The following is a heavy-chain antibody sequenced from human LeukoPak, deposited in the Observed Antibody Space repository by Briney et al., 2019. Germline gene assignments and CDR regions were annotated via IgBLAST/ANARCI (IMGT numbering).Heavy chain of an antibody. CDR1: GSSISSSNW. J-gene: IGHJ5*02. D-gene: IGHD3-10*01. CDR2: IYHSGST. V-gene: IGHV4-4*02. CDR3: ARDRSPWADGGSGSYTAFDP. Sequence: SETLSLTCAVSGSSISSSNWWSWVRQPPGKGLEWIGEIYHSGSTNYNPSLKSRVTISVDKSKNQFSLKLSSVTAADTAVYYCARDRSPWADGGSGSYTAFDPWGQGTLVTVSS.